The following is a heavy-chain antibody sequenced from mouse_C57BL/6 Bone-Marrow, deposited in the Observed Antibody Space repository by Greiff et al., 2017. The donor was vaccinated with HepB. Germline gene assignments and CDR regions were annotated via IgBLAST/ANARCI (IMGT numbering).Heavy chain of an antibody. J-gene: IGHJ4*01. CDR3: ARQLRLPRLDY. CDR1: GFNIKNTY. V-gene: IGHV14-3*01. Sequence: EVQGVESVAELVRPGASVKLSCTASGFNIKNTYMHWVKQRPEQGLEWIGRIDPANGNTKYAPKFQGKATITADTSSNTAYLQLSNLTSEDTAIYYCARQLRLPRLDYWGQGTSVTVSS. CDR2: IDPANGNT. D-gene: IGHD3-2*02.